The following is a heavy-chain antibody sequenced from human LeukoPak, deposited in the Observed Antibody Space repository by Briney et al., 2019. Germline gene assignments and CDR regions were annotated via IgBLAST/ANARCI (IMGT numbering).Heavy chain of an antibody. J-gene: IGHJ6*02. D-gene: IGHD2-8*01. CDR1: GYTFTGYY. CDR3: AREDIVLMVYAVGYYGMDV. CDR2: INPNSGGT. Sequence: ASVKVSCKASGYTFTGYYMHWVRQAPGQGLEWMGWINPNSGGTNYAQKFQGRVTMTRDTSISTAYMELSRLRSDDTAVYYCAREDIVLMVYAVGYYGMDVWGQGTTVTVSS. V-gene: IGHV1-2*02.